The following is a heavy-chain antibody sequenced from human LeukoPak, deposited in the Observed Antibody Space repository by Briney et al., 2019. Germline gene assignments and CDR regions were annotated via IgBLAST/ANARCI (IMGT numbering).Heavy chain of an antibody. D-gene: IGHD3-3*01. Sequence: PSETLSLTCAVYGGSFSGYYWSWIRQPPGKGLEWIGEINHSGSTNYNPSLKSRVTISVDTSKNQFSLKLSSVTAADTAVYYCAREYDFWSGYDAFDIWGQGTMVTVSS. CDR2: INHSGST. CDR1: GGSFSGYY. CDR3: AREYDFWSGYDAFDI. J-gene: IGHJ3*02. V-gene: IGHV4-34*01.